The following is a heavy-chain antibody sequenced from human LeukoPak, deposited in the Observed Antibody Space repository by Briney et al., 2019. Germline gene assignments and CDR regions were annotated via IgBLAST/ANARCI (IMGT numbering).Heavy chain of an antibody. CDR3: ARDGQWLRLLVDY. J-gene: IGHJ4*02. CDR2: IKQDGSEK. V-gene: IGHV3-7*01. CDR1: GFTFSSYW. Sequence: PGGSLRLSCAASGFTFSSYWMSWVRQAPGKGVEWVANIKQDGSEKYYVDSVKGRFTISRDNAKNSLYLQMDSLRAEDTAVYYCARDGQWLRLLVDYWGQGTLVTVSS. D-gene: IGHD5-12*01.